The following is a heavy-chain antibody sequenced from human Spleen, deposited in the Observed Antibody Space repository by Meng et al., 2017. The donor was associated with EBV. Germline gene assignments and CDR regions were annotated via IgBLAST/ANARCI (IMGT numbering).Heavy chain of an antibody. J-gene: IGHJ4*02. V-gene: IGHV4-4*02. CDR3: ARDRASFGSRWFYFDS. CDR1: GGSMSAYDW. D-gene: IGHD3-10*01. CDR2: IHHSGNT. Sequence: QLERQEWGPGLVKPSGTLSHTCAVPGGSMSAYDWWSWVRQPPGKGLEWIGEIHHSGNTNYNSSLKSRVTISVDKSKNQFSLDLSSVTAADTAVYYCARDRASFGSRWFYFDSWGQGTLVTVSS.